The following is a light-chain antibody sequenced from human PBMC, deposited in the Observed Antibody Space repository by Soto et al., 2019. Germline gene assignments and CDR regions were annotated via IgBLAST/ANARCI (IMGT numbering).Light chain of an antibody. CDR2: NVN. Sequence: QSALTQSASVSGSPGQSITISCTGTSSDVGKYNYVSWYQQHPGEVPKLIIFNVNNRPSGVSNRFSGSKSGNTASLTISGLQAEDEADYYCSSFTSSTTYVFGTGTKVTVL. CDR1: SSDVGKYNY. J-gene: IGLJ1*01. CDR3: SSFTSSTTYV. V-gene: IGLV2-14*01.